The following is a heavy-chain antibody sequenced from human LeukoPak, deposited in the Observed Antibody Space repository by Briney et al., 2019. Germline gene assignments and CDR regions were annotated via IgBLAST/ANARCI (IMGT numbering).Heavy chain of an antibody. V-gene: IGHV3-23*01. CDR3: AKDPGVAALYYYYGMDV. Sequence: GGSLRLSCAASGFTFSGFAMSWVRQAPGKGLEWVSAISGSGGSTYYADSVKGRFTISRDNSKNTLYLQMSSLRAEDTAVYYCAKDPGVAALYYYYGMDVWGQGTTVTVSS. D-gene: IGHD2-15*01. CDR2: ISGSGGST. J-gene: IGHJ6*02. CDR1: GFTFSGFA.